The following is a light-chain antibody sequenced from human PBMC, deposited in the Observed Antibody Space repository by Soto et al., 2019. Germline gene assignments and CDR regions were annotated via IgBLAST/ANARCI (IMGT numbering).Light chain of an antibody. V-gene: IGLV3-21*04. CDR1: NIGSKS. J-gene: IGLJ1*01. CDR3: KVWDSSSDPRGV. CDR2: YDS. Sequence: SYELTQPPSVSVAPGKTARITCGGNNIGSKSVHWYQQKPGQAPVLVIYYDSDRPSGIPERFSGSNSGNTATLTISRVEAGDEADYYCKVWDSSSDPRGVFGTGTKVTVL.